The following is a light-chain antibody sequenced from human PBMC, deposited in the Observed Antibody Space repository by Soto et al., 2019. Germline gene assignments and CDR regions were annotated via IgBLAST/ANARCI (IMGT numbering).Light chain of an antibody. CDR3: QQRSNWPLHT. CDR2: GAS. CDR1: QSVRNN. J-gene: IGKJ4*01. V-gene: IGKV3-11*01. Sequence: EIVLTQSPATLSLSPGERATLSCRASQSVRNNLAWYQHKSGQAPRLLIYGASNRATGIPARFSGSGSGPDFTLTISSLEPGDFAVYYCQQRSNWPLHTFGGGTKVEIK.